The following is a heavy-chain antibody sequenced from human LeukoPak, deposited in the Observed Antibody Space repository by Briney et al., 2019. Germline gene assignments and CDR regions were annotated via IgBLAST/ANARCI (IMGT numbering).Heavy chain of an antibody. J-gene: IGHJ4*02. Sequence: SVKVSCKASGGTFSSYAISWVRQAPGQGLEWMGRIIPILGIANYAQKFQGRVTITADKSTSTAYMELSSLRSEDTAVYYCARDPPPTAAAPRHFDYWGQGTLVTVSS. V-gene: IGHV1-69*04. CDR1: GGTFSSYA. CDR2: IIPILGIA. CDR3: ARDPPPTAAAPRHFDY. D-gene: IGHD6-13*01.